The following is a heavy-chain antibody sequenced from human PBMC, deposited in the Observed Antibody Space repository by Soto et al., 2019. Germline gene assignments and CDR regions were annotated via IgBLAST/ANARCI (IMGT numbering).Heavy chain of an antibody. CDR3: ARGIRYSSSWYGDY. J-gene: IGHJ4*02. CDR2: MNPNSGNT. D-gene: IGHD6-13*01. V-gene: IGHV1-8*02. CDR1: GYTLTSYD. Sequence: GPSWAVSWKASGYTLTSYDMNSVRQAIGQGLEWMGWMNPNSGNTGYAQKFHGRVTMTRNTSISTAYMELSSLRSEDTAVYYCARGIRYSSSWYGDYWGQGSLVTVSS.